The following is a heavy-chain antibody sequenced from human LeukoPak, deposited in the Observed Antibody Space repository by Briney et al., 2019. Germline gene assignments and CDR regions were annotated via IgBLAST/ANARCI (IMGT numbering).Heavy chain of an antibody. Sequence: PGGSLRLSCAASGFIFSSYWMSWVRQAPGEGLEWVANIKQDGSEKYYVDSVKGRFTISRDNAKNSLYLQMNSLRAEDTAVYYCASLWFGESNYYYGVDVWGKGTTVTVSS. CDR1: GFIFSSYW. CDR3: ASLWFGESNYYYGVDV. D-gene: IGHD3-10*01. CDR2: IKQDGSEK. J-gene: IGHJ6*04. V-gene: IGHV3-7*03.